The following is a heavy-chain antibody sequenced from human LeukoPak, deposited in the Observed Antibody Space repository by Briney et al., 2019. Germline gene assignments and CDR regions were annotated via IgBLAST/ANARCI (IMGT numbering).Heavy chain of an antibody. V-gene: IGHV4-59*01. D-gene: IGHD2-21*02. CDR3: ARRCGGDCRAAGTFDY. J-gene: IGHJ4*02. Sequence: TETLSLTCSVSGGXISSYYWSWIRQPLGKGLEWLGYIYYSGSTNYNPSLKSRVTISVDTSKNQFSLKLSSVTAADTAVYYCARRCGGDCRAAGTFDYWGQGTLVTVSS. CDR1: GGXISSYY. CDR2: IYYSGST.